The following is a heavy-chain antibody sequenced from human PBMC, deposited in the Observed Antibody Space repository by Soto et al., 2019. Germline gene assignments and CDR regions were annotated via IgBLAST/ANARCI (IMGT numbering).Heavy chain of an antibody. V-gene: IGHV5-10-1*01. Sequence: GESLKISCKGSGYSFAGYWITWVRQKPGRGLEWMGRIDPSDSQTYYSPSFRGHVTISVTKSITTVFLQWSSLRASDTAMYYCARQIYDSDTGPNFQYYFDSWGQGTPVTVS. CDR2: IDPSDSQT. CDR3: ARQIYDSDTGPNFQYYFDS. J-gene: IGHJ4*02. CDR1: GYSFAGYW. D-gene: IGHD3-22*01.